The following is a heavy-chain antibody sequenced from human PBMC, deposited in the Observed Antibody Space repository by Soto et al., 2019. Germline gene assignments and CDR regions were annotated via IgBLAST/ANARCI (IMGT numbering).Heavy chain of an antibody. D-gene: IGHD6-13*01. Sequence: PGESLKISCKGSVYSFAGYWIALVRHMPGKGLEWMGINYHDNSDTRDSRSFQGQVTISADKSISTAYLEWSGLKASDTAIYYCVRQGATAATLPLIWFDRWGEGTLVTVSS. CDR1: VYSFAGYW. CDR2: NYHDNSDT. J-gene: IGHJ5*02. V-gene: IGHV5-51*01. CDR3: VRQGATAATLPLIWFDR.